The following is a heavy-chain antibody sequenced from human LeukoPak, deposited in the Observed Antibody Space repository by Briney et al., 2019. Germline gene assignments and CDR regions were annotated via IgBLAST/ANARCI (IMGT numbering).Heavy chain of an antibody. J-gene: IGHJ3*02. CDR1: GFTFSSYS. CDR3: AKDLDAFDI. D-gene: IGHD1-1*01. Sequence: GGSLRLSCAASGFTFSSYSMNWVRQAPGKGLEWVSYITYNSGTIYYTDSVKGRFTISRDNSKNTLYLQMNSLRAEDTAVYYCAKDLDAFDIWGQGTMVTVSS. V-gene: IGHV3-48*01. CDR2: ITYNSGTI.